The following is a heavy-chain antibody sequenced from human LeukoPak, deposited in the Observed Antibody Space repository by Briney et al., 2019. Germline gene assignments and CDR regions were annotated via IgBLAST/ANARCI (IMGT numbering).Heavy chain of an antibody. CDR2: INPSGGST. CDR3: ARGAYSYAQDF. J-gene: IGHJ4*02. D-gene: IGHD5-18*01. Sequence: ASVKVSCKTSGYTFTHYYIHWVRQAPGQGLEWMGIINPSGGSTNYAQTFQGRLSMTRDTSTSTVYMELSSLRSEGTAVYYCARGAYSYAQDFWGQGTLVTVSS. V-gene: IGHV1-46*01. CDR1: GYTFTHYY.